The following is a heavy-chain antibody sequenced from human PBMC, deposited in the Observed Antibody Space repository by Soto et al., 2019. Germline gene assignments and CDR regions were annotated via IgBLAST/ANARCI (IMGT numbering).Heavy chain of an antibody. V-gene: IGHV4-4*07. CDR1: SVSISDFVY. CDR3: VIEVRGGFTGIFDQ. Sequence: QLQLPESGPRLVKHSETLSLTCTVSSVSISDFVYWSWVRQPAGKGPEWIGRIYTDGTAKYHPSLRRRPSMSLATSKNQVSLRLTSLPSADTAVYYFVIEVRGGFTGIFDQWGQGARVTGSS. J-gene: IGHJ4*02. D-gene: IGHD1-1*01. CDR2: IYTDGTA.